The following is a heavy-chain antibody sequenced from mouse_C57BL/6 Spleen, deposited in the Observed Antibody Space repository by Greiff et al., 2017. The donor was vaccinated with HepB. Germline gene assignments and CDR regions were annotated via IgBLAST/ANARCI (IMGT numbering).Heavy chain of an antibody. V-gene: IGHV7-3*01. CDR1: GFTLTDYY. CDR2: IRNKANGYTT. J-gene: IGHJ1*01. D-gene: IGHD1-1*01. CDR3: AKSPIATLVDRGVCCYFYV. Sequence: EVKLMESGGGLVQPGGSLSLSCAASGFTLTDYYMSWVRQPPGKALEWLGFIRNKANGYTTEYSASVKGRFTISRDNSQSILYLQMNALRAEDSATHVCAKSPIATLVDRGVCCYFYVWGAQTTVTVSS.